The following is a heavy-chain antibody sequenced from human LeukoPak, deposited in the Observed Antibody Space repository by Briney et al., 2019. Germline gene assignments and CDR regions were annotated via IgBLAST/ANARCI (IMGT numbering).Heavy chain of an antibody. CDR1: GFTFSSYA. V-gene: IGHV3-30-3*01. CDR2: ISYDGSNK. J-gene: IGHJ4*02. D-gene: IGHD4-23*01. CDR3: AIDYGGNRAFDY. Sequence: GGSLRLSCAASGFTFSSYAMHWVRQAPGKGLEWVAVISYDGSNKYYADSVKGRFTISRDNSKNTLYLQMNSLRAEDTAVYYCAIDYGGNRAFDYWGQGTLVTVSS.